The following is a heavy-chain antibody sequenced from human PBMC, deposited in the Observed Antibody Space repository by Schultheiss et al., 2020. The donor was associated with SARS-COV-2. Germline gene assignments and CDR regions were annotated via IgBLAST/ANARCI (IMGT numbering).Heavy chain of an antibody. CDR3: AREGHDYGDYVVDY. D-gene: IGHD4-17*01. V-gene: IGHV3-30*03. CDR2: ISYDGSNK. J-gene: IGHJ4*02. Sequence: GESLKISCAASGFTFSSYGMHWVRQAPGKGLEWVAVISYDGSNKYYADSVKGRFTISRDNAKNSLYLQMNSLRAEDTAVYYCAREGHDYGDYVVDYWGQGTLVTVSS. CDR1: GFTFSSYG.